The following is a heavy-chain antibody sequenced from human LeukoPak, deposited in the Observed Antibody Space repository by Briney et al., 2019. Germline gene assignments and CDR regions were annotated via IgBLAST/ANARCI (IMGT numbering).Heavy chain of an antibody. D-gene: IGHD3-22*01. V-gene: IGHV4-59*12. CDR2: IYHSGST. J-gene: IGHJ4*02. CDR3: ARVDSSGFDY. CDR1: GGSISSYY. Sequence: PSETLSLTCTVSGGSISSYYWSWIRQPPGKGLEWIGYIYHSGSTYYNPSLKSRVTISVDRSKNQFSLKLSSVTAADTAVYYCARVDSSGFDYWGQGTLVTVSS.